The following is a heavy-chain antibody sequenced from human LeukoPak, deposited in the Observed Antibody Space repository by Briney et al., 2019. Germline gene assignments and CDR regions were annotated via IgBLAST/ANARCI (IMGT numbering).Heavy chain of an antibody. CDR3: AREVAGVNYFGY. Sequence: SVKVSCKASGGTFSSYAISWVRQAPGQGLEWMGGIIPIFGTANYAQKFQGRVTITADESTSTAYMELSSLRSEDTAVYYCAREVAGVNYFGYWGQGTLVTVSS. CDR1: GGTFSSYA. D-gene: IGHD6-19*01. J-gene: IGHJ4*02. CDR2: IIPIFGTA. V-gene: IGHV1-69*13.